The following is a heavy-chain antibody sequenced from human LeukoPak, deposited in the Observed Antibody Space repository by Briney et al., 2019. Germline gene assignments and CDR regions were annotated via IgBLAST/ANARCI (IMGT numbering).Heavy chain of an antibody. D-gene: IGHD2-2*01. CDR3: ARDGPVPATADAFDI. V-gene: IGHV5-51*01. Sequence: GESLNISCKGSGYDFRTYWIGWVRQLPGHGLEWMGIIYPGDSDTRNSPSLQGQVTISADKSISTVYLKWSSLKASDTAMYYCARDGPVPATADAFDIWGQGTMVTVSS. CDR2: IYPGDSDT. J-gene: IGHJ3*02. CDR1: GYDFRTYW.